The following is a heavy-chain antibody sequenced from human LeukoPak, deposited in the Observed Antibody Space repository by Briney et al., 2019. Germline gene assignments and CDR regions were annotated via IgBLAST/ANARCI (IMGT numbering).Heavy chain of an antibody. D-gene: IGHD2-2*02. V-gene: IGHV1-69*13. CDR1: GGTFRSYA. CDR2: IIPIFGTA. Sequence: SVNVSCKASGGTFRSYAMIGVRQAPARGLEWVGGIIPIFGTANYAQKFQGSATITADESTSTAYMELSSLRSEDTAVYYCARETGPRIVVVPAAITGDAFDIWGQGTMVTVSS. CDR3: ARETGPRIVVVPAAITGDAFDI. J-gene: IGHJ3*02.